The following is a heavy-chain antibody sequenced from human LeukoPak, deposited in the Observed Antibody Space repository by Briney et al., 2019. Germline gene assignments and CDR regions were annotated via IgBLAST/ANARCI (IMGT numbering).Heavy chain of an antibody. Sequence: GGSLRLSCAASGFTFSNYWMIWVRQAPGKGLEWVGNIKQDGSEKRYADSVRGRFTISRDNAQTPLYLQMNSLRAEDTAVYYCARASDPWLQLTWGQGTLVTVSS. CDR1: GFTFSNYW. CDR2: IKQDGSEK. J-gene: IGHJ5*02. D-gene: IGHD5-24*01. V-gene: IGHV3-7*05. CDR3: ARASDPWLQLT.